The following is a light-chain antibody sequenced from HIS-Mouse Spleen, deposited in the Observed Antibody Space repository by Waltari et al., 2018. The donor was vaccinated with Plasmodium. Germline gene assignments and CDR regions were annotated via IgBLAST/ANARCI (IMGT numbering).Light chain of an antibody. CDR1: SSNIGAGYD. Sequence: QSVLTQPPSVSGAPGQRVTISCTGSSSNIGAGYDVHWYQQLPGTAPKLLLYGTTNRPAGVPDRCSGPQSGPSASLAIPGLQAEDEADYYCQSYDSSLSGSVFGGGTKLTVL. CDR3: QSYDSSLSGSV. CDR2: GTT. J-gene: IGLJ2*01. V-gene: IGLV1-40*01.